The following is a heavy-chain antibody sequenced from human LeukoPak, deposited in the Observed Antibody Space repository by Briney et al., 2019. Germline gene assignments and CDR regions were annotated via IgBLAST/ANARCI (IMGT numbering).Heavy chain of an antibody. CDR3: AKYVSAKGPPYALDV. V-gene: IGHV3-23*01. J-gene: IGHJ6*02. CDR1: EFIFSSYA. CDR2: ISASGGRT. Sequence: GGSLRLSCAASEFIFSSYAMQWVRQAPGKGLEWVSGISASGGRTWYADSVKGRFTISRDNSEHTLYLQMNSLRAEHTAVYYCAKYVSAKGPPYALDVWGQGTRVSVPS. D-gene: IGHD2/OR15-2a*01.